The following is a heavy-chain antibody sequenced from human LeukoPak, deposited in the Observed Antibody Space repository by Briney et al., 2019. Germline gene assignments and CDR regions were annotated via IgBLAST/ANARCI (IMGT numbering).Heavy chain of an antibody. CDR1: GGSISSGGYY. CDR2: IYYSGST. CDR3: ARRPGYCTNGVCYTKWYYGMDV. J-gene: IGHJ6*02. V-gene: IGHV4-31*03. D-gene: IGHD2-8*01. Sequence: PSQTLSLTCTVSGGSISSGGYYWSWIRQHPGKGLEWIGYIYYSGSTYYNPSLKSRVTISVDTSKNQFSLKLSSVTAADTAVYYCARRPGYCTNGVCYTKWYYGMDVWGQGTTVTVSS.